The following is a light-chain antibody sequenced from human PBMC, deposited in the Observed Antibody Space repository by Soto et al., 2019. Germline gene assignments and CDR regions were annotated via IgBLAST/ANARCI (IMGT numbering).Light chain of an antibody. CDR1: QSLSRNY. CDR2: GAS. CDR3: HQYDTSPRM. V-gene: IGKV3-20*01. J-gene: IGKJ1*01. Sequence: EIVLTQSPGTLSLSPGERATLSCRASQSLSRNYLAWYQQKPGQAPRLLIFGASSRATGIPDRFSGSGSGTDFTLTISRLEPEDFAVYYCHQYDTSPRMFGQGTKVEIK.